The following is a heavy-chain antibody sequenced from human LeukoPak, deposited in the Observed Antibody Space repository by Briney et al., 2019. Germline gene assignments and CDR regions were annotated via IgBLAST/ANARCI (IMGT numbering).Heavy chain of an antibody. D-gene: IGHD2-21*02. CDR2: IYYSGST. J-gene: IGHJ3*02. CDR1: GGSISSYY. CDR3: ASCGGDCYSNAFDI. Sequence: SETLSLTCTVSGGSISSYYWSWIRQPPGKGLEWIGYIYYSGSTNYNPSLKSRVTISVDTPKNQFSLKLSTVTAADTAVYYCASCGGDCYSNAFDIWGQGTMVTVSS. V-gene: IGHV4-59*01.